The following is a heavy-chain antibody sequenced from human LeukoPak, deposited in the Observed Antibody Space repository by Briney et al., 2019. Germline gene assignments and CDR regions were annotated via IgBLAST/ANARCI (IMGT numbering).Heavy chain of an antibody. D-gene: IGHD2-8*02. J-gene: IGHJ6*02. V-gene: IGHV1-24*01. CDR1: GYTLTELS. CDR3: ATAIFFRWTVSVGYGMDV. Sequence: ASVKVSCKVPGYTLTELSMHWVRQAPGKGLEWMGGFDPEDGETIYAQKFQGRVTMTEDTSTDTAYMELSSLRSEDTAVYYCATAIFFRWTVSVGYGMDVWGQGTTVTVSS. CDR2: FDPEDGET.